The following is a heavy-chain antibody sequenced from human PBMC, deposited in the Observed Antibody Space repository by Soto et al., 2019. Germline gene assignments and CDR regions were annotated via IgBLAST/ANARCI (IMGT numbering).Heavy chain of an antibody. D-gene: IGHD2-21*02. J-gene: IGHJ3*02. CDR3: ARDVLVTAIRPGAFDI. V-gene: IGHV4-31*03. Sequence: QVQLQESGPGLVKPSQTLSLICTVSGASISSGGHYWTWIRQHPGKGLEWIGNIYYSGSTYYSPSLKCRVTISIDTSNNQVSLKLSSVTAADTAVYYCARDVLVTAIRPGAFDIWGQGTMVTVSS. CDR2: IYYSGST. CDR1: GASISSGGHY.